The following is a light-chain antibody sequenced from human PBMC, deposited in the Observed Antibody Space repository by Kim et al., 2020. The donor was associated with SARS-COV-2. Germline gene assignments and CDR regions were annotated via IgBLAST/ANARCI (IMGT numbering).Light chain of an antibody. J-gene: IGKJ4*01. V-gene: IGKV3-11*01. CDR3: QQRGSWPLT. CDR2: DTS. Sequence: EIVLTQSPATLSLSPGERATLPCRASQSVTGRVSWYQQRPGQAPRLLIYDTSNRATGIPARFSGSGSGTDFTLTISSLEPEDFAVYYCQQRGSWPLTFGGGTKVDIK. CDR1: QSVTGR.